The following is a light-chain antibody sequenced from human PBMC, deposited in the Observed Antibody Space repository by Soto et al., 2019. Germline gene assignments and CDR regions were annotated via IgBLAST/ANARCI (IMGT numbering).Light chain of an antibody. CDR2: KAS. V-gene: IGKV1-5*03. Sequence: DIQMTQSPSTLSASVGDRVTITCRASQSINAWLAWFQQKPVEAPQLLIYKASSLESGVPSRFSGSGSGTEFTLTISSLQPDDFATYYCQQYSTYWTFGQGTKVDIK. CDR1: QSINAW. CDR3: QQYSTYWT. J-gene: IGKJ1*01.